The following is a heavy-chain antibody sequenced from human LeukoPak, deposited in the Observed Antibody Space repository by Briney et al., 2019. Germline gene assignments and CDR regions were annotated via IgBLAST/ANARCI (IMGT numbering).Heavy chain of an antibody. J-gene: IGHJ5*01. CDR3: VKDRPNYFGWNGHYYTRNGDS. V-gene: IGHV3-23*01. Sequence: GGSLRLSCAASGFTFNIYAKSWVRQAPGEGLEWVSSITSISDGTFYADSVKGRFTISRDNSKSTLYLQMNSLRAEDTALYYCVKDRPNYFGWNGHYYTRNGDSWGQGTLVTVSS. CDR2: ITSISDGT. D-gene: IGHD3-10*01. CDR1: GFTFNIYA.